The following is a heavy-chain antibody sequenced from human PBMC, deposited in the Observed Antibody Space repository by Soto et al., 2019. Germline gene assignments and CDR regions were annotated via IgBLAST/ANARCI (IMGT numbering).Heavy chain of an antibody. CDR2: ISQSSTYT. CDR1: GFTFSDYY. V-gene: IGHV3-11*06. J-gene: IGHJ4*02. D-gene: IGHD1-1*01. Sequence: QVQLVESGGDLVKPGGSLRLSCADSGFTFSDYYMSWVRQAPGKGLEWLSYISQSSTYTNYADSVRGRFTISRDNAKNSLYLQMNSLRADDTAVYYCTSAERGKTGTRVWGQGTLVSVSS. CDR3: TSAERGKTGTRV.